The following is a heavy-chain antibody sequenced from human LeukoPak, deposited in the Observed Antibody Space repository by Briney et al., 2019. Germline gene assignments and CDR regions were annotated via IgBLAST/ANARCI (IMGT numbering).Heavy chain of an antibody. Sequence: PSETLSLTCAVSGYSISSCYYWGWLRPPPGKGLGWIGSIYHSGSTYYNPSLKSRVTISVDTSKTQFSLKLSSVTDADTAVYYCARHRGYYSSSYDYWGQGTLVTVSS. CDR3: ARHRGYYSSSYDY. CDR1: GYSISSCYY. CDR2: IYHSGST. J-gene: IGHJ4*02. V-gene: IGHV4-38-2*01. D-gene: IGHD6-13*01.